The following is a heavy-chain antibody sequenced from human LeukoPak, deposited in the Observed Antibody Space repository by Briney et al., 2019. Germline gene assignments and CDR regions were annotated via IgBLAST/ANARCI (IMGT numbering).Heavy chain of an antibody. CDR2: IYYSGST. Sequence: PSETLSLTCTVSGGSISSYYWSWIRQPPGKGLEWIGYIYYSGSTNYNPSLKSRVTISVDTSKNQFSLKLSSVTAADTAVYYCASSNYDFWSGYDYWGQGTLVTVSS. D-gene: IGHD3-3*01. J-gene: IGHJ4*02. CDR1: GGSISSYY. CDR3: ASSNYDFWSGYDY. V-gene: IGHV4-59*01.